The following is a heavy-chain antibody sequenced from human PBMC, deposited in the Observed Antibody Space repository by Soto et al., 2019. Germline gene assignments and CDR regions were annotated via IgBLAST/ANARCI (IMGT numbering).Heavy chain of an antibody. V-gene: IGHV3-7*01. D-gene: IGHD3-10*01. Sequence: EVQLVESGGGLVQPGGSLRLSCAASGFTFSNYWMSWVRQAPGKGLEWVANIKQDGSEKYYVDSVKGRFPISRDNTKNSLYLQMNSLRAEDTAVYYCARSPSRSAFDYWGQGTLVTVSS. CDR2: IKQDGSEK. CDR1: GFTFSNYW. J-gene: IGHJ4*02. CDR3: ARSPSRSAFDY.